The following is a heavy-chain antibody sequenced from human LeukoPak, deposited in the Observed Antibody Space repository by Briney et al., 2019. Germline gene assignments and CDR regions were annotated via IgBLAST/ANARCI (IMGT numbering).Heavy chain of an antibody. D-gene: IGHD3-22*01. CDR3: ARSRGYWYDSSGYPFDY. CDR1: GDSISSGGYS. Sequence: ASQTLSLTCTVSGDSISSGGYSWNWIRQPPGKGLEWIGYIYYSGSTYYNPSLKSRVTISVDKSKNQFSLKLSSVTAADTAVYYCARSRGYWYDSSGYPFDYWGQGTLVTVSS. J-gene: IGHJ4*02. CDR2: IYYSGST. V-gene: IGHV4-30-4*07.